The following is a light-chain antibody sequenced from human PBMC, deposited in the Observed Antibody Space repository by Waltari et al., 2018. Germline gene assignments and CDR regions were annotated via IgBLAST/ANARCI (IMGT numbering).Light chain of an antibody. CDR3: QHYNIWPPGYT. V-gene: IGKV3-15*01. CDR2: GAS. CDR1: QRVGRN. Sequence: EMVMTQSPATLSVSPGERATLSCRASQRVGRNVAWYQQKPGQAPRLLIYGASTRATVIPARFSGSGSGTEFTLTISSLQSEDFAVYYCQHYNIWPPGYTFGQGTKLEIK. J-gene: IGKJ2*01.